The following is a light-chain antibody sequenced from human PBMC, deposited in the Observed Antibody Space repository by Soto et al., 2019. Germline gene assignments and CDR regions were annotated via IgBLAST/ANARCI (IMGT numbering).Light chain of an antibody. CDR3: MQGTHWPTT. CDR2: KVS. Sequence: DIVMTQSPLSLPVTPGDPASISCRYSQTLLHSNGYNYLNWFQQRPGQSPRRLIYKVSNRDSGVPDRFSGSGSGTDFALKISRVQAEDVGVYYCMQGTHWPTTFGQGTRLEIK. CDR1: QTLLHSNGYNY. J-gene: IGKJ5*01. V-gene: IGKV2-30*02.